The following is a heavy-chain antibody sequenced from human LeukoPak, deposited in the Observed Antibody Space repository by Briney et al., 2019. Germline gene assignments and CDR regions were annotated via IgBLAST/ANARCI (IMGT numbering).Heavy chain of an antibody. J-gene: IGHJ6*03. V-gene: IGHV4-34*01. CDR3: ARQLMIDYYYYYYYMDV. Sequence: PSETLSLTCTVSGGSISSYYWSWICQPPGKGLEWIGEINHSGSTNYNPSLKSRVTISIDTSKNQFSLKLSSVTAADTAVYYCARQLMIDYYYYYYYMDVWGRGTTVTISS. CDR1: GGSISSYY. CDR2: INHSGST. D-gene: IGHD3-22*01.